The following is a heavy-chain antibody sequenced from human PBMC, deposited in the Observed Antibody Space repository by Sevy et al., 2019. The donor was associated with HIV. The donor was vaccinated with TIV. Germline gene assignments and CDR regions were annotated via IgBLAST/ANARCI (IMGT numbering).Heavy chain of an antibody. Sequence: GGSLRLSCAASGFTFSSYAMSWVRQAPGKGLEWVSAISGSGGSTYYADSGKGRFTISRDNSKNTLYLQMNSLRAEDTAVYYCAQLVQSYYYYGMDVWGQGTTVTVSS. J-gene: IGHJ6*02. CDR3: AQLVQSYYYYGMDV. CDR1: GFTFSSYA. CDR2: ISGSGGST. D-gene: IGHD6-6*01. V-gene: IGHV3-23*01.